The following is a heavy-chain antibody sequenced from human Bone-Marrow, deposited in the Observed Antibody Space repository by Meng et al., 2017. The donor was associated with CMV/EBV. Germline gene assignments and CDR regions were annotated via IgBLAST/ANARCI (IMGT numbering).Heavy chain of an antibody. CDR3: ARGLARERLQSDY. D-gene: IGHD5-24*01. CDR2: IYYSGST. V-gene: IGHV4-39*07. Sequence: GSLRLSCTVSGGSISSSSYYWGWIRQPPGKGLEWIGSIYYSGSTYYNPSLKSRVTISVDTSKNQFSLKLSSVTAADTAVYYCARGLARERLQSDYWGQGTLVTFSS. J-gene: IGHJ4*02. CDR1: GGSISSSSYY.